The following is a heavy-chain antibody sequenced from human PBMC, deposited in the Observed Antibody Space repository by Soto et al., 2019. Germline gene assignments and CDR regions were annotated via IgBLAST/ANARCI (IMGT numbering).Heavy chain of an antibody. CDR3: ARGQVVNFDNWFDP. CDR2: INPYSGHT. CDR1: GYTFTSYG. V-gene: IGHV1-18*04. J-gene: IGHJ5*02. D-gene: IGHD3-22*01. Sequence: ASVKVSCKASGYTFTSYGICWVRQAPGLGLEWMGWINPYSGHTNYAQNFQDRATLTTDTSTNTAYMELKSLRSDDTAVYFCARGQVVNFDNWFDPWGQGTLVTVS.